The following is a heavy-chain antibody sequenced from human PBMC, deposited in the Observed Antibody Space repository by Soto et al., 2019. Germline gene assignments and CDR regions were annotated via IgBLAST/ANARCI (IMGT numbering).Heavy chain of an antibody. CDR3: ARDRLMATAGTARHYFGLDV. V-gene: IGHV4-31*03. D-gene: IGHD5-18*01. Sequence: PSETLSLTCTVSGGSIRSGGYYWSWVRQNPRKGLEWIGNIYYSGHTYYNPSLNSRRTISVDTSKNQFSLNLSSVTAADTAVYYCARDRLMATAGTARHYFGLDVWGQGTTVTVSS. J-gene: IGHJ6*02. CDR1: GGSIRSGGYY. CDR2: IYYSGHT.